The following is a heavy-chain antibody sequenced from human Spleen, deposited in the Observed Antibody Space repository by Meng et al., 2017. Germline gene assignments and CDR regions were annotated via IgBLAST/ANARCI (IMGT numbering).Heavy chain of an antibody. CDR1: GDSISSSTYC. J-gene: IGHJ4*02. Sequence: QLQLQESGPGLVKPSETLSLTCTVSGDSISSSTYCWGWIRQPPGKGLEWIGCAYYSGSTYYDPSLKSRVAVSVDTSKNQFSLILSSVTAADTAVYYCSRWAGGREYLDYWGQGTLVTVSS. CDR2: AYYSGST. V-gene: IGHV4-39*01. D-gene: IGHD5-24*01. CDR3: SRWAGGREYLDY.